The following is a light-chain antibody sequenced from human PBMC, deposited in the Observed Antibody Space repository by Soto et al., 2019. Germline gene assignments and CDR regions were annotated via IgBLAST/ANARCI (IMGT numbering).Light chain of an antibody. J-gene: IGKJ4*01. CDR3: QQRSNWPLLT. V-gene: IGKV3-11*01. Sequence: EIVLTQSPGTLSWSPWERATLSCRASQSVSSYLAWYQQKPGQAPRLLIYDASNRATGIPARFSGSGSGTDFTLTISSLEPEDFAVYYCQQRSNWPLLTFGGGTKVDIK. CDR1: QSVSSY. CDR2: DAS.